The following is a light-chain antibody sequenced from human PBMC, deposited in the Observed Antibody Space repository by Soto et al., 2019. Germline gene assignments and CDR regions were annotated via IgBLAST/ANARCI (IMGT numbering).Light chain of an antibody. CDR1: QSVSSSY. V-gene: IGKV3-20*01. J-gene: IGKJ1*01. CDR3: QQYGSSPPWT. CDR2: GAS. Sequence: EIVLTQSPVTLSLSPGERATLSCRASQSVSSSYLAWYQQKPGQAPRLLIYGASSRATGIPDRFSGSGSGTDFTLTISSLXPEDFAVYYCQQYGSSPPWTFGQGTKVDIK.